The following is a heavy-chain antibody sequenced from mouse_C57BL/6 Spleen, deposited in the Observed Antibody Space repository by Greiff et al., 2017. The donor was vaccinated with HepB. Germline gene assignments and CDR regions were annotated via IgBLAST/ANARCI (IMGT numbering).Heavy chain of an antibody. CDR1: GYSFTGYY. D-gene: IGHD1-1*01. V-gene: IGHV1-42*01. CDR3: ATKPYYYGSSPFDY. CDR2: INPSTGGT. Sequence: VHVKQSGPELVKPGASVKISCKASGYSFTGYYMNWVKQSPEKSLEWIGEINPSTGGTTYNQKFKAKATLTVDKSSSTAYMQLKSLTSEDSAVYYCATKPYYYGSSPFDYWGQGTTLTVSS. J-gene: IGHJ2*01.